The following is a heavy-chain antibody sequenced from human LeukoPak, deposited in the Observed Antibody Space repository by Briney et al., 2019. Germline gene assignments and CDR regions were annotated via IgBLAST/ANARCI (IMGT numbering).Heavy chain of an antibody. J-gene: IGHJ5*02. CDR1: GGSISSGGYY. CDR2: IYYSGST. V-gene: IGHV4-31*03. CDR3: ARDPRAYGGYES. D-gene: IGHD5-12*01. Sequence: SSETLSLTCTVSGGSISSGGYYWSWIRQHPGKGLEWIGYIYYSGSTYYNPSLKSRVTISVDTSKNQFSLKLSSVTAADTAVYYCARDPRAYGGYESWGQGTLVTVSS.